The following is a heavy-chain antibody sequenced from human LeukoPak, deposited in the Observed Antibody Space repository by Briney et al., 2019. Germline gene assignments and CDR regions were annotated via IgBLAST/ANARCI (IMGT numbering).Heavy chain of an antibody. CDR1: GGSFSGYY. V-gene: IGHV4-34*01. D-gene: IGHD6-13*01. CDR3: ARVGGYIAAAGTGDY. CDR2: INHSGST. J-gene: IGHJ4*02. Sequence: SETLSLTCAVYGGSFSGYYWSWIRQAPGKGLEWIGEINHSGSTNYNPSLKSRVTISVDTSKNQFSLKLSSVTAADTAVYYCARVGGYIAAAGTGDYWGQGTLDTVSS.